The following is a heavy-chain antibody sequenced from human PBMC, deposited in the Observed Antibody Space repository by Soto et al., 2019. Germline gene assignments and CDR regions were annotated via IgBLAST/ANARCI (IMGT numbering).Heavy chain of an antibody. J-gene: IGHJ3*02. V-gene: IGHV3-7*04. D-gene: IGHD6-19*01. CDR2: IKQDGSEK. CDR1: GFTFSSYW. CDR3: ARGHRQWLVLFGAFDI. Sequence: GGSLRLSCAASGFTFSSYWMSWVRQAPGKGLEWVANIKQDGSEKYYVDSVKGRFTISRDNAKNSLYLQMNSLRAEDTAVYYCARGHRQWLVLFGAFDIWGQGTMVTVSS.